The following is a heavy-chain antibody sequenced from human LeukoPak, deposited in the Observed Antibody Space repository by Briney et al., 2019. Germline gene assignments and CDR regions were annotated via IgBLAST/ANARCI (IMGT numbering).Heavy chain of an antibody. CDR1: GGTFSSYA. D-gene: IGHD2-8*01. V-gene: IGHV1-69*05. CDR3: ARAVGMLRNWFDP. Sequence: SVKVSCKASGGTFSSYAISWVRQAPGQGLEWMGGIIPIFGTANYAQKFQGRVTITTDESTSTAYMELSSLRSEDTAVYYCARAVGMLRNWFDPWGQGTLVTVSS. J-gene: IGHJ5*02. CDR2: IIPIFGTA.